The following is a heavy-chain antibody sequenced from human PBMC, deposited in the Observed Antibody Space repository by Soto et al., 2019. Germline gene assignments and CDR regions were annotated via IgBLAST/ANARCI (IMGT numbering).Heavy chain of an antibody. Sequence: SETLSLACAVSGGSISSSNWWSWVRQPPGKGLEWIGEIYHSGSTNYNPSLKSRVTISVDKSKNQFSLKLSSVTAADTAVYYCARGSDMVRGVIRYYYYYYGMDVWRQGTTVTVSS. V-gene: IGHV4-4*02. D-gene: IGHD3-10*01. J-gene: IGHJ6*02. CDR2: IYHSGST. CDR1: GGSISSSNW. CDR3: ARGSDMVRGVIRYYYYYYGMDV.